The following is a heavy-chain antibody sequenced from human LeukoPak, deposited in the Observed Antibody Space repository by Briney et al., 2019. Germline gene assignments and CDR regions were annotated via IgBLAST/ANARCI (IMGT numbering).Heavy chain of an antibody. Sequence: GGSLRLSCAASGFTFDDYAMHWVRQAPGKGLEWVSGISWNSGSIGYADSVKGRFTISRDNAKNSLYLQMNSLRAEDTAVYYCARGTYYYDSSGYRHWGQGTLVTVSS. D-gene: IGHD3-22*01. J-gene: IGHJ4*02. CDR2: ISWNSGSI. V-gene: IGHV3-9*01. CDR1: GFTFDDYA. CDR3: ARGTYYYDSSGYRH.